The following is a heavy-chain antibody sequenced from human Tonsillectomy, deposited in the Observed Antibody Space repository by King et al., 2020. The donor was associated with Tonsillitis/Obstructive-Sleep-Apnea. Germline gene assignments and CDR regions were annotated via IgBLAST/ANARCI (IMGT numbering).Heavy chain of an antibody. Sequence: VQLQQWGAGLLKPSETLSLTCAVYGGSFSGYYCSWIRQPPGKGLEWSGEINHSGSTTYNQSLMSRVTISVDTSKNQFSLKLSSVTAADTAVYYCARDAQSSYCSGGSCYFVYWGQGTLVTVSS. V-gene: IGHV4-34*01. CDR2: INHSGST. D-gene: IGHD2-15*01. CDR1: GGSFSGYY. J-gene: IGHJ4*02. CDR3: ARDAQSSYCSGGSCYFVY.